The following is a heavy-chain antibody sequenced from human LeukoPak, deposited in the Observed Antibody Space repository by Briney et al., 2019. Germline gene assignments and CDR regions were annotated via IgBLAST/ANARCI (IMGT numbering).Heavy chain of an antibody. V-gene: IGHV1-8*02. CDR2: MNPNSGNT. J-gene: IGHJ6*02. Sequence: GASVKVSCKASGYTFTSYGISWVRQAPGQGLEWMGWMNPNSGNTGYAQKFQGRVTMTRNTSISTAYMELSSLRSEDTAVYYCARGAGRTYYYYGMDVWGQGTTVTVSS. CDR1: GYTFTSYG. CDR3: ARGAGRTYYYYGMDV.